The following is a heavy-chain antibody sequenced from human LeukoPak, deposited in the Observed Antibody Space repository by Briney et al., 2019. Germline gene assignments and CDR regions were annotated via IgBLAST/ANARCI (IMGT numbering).Heavy chain of an antibody. CDR3: AKDLYGDYMIDY. V-gene: IGHV3-23*01. Sequence: GGSLRLSCATSGFTFTDYYMSWIRQAPGKGLEWVSVISGSDGSTYYADSVKGRFTISRDNSKNTLYLQMNSLRAEDTAVYYCAKDLYGDYMIDYWGQGTLVTVPS. J-gene: IGHJ4*02. CDR1: GFTFTDYY. CDR2: ISGSDGST. D-gene: IGHD4-17*01.